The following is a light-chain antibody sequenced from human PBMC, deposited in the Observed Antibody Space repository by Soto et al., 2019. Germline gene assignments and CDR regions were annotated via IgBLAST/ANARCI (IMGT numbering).Light chain of an antibody. CDR2: EGS. V-gene: IGLV2-23*01. Sequence: QSVLTQPASVSGSPGQSITISCTGTSSDVGSYNLVSWYQQYPGKAPKLMIYEGSKRPSGVSNRFSGSKSGNTASLTISGLQAEDEPDYYYCSYAGSSTVVFGGGTKVTVL. CDR3: CSYAGSSTVV. J-gene: IGLJ2*01. CDR1: SSDVGSYNL.